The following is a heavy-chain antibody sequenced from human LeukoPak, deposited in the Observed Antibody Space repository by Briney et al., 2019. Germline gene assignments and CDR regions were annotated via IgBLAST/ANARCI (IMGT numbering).Heavy chain of an antibody. Sequence: ASVKVSCKVSGGTFSSYAISWVRQAPGQGLEWMGRIIPILGIANYAQKFQGRVTITADKSTSTAYMELSSLRSEDTAVYYCAIVTFYYDSSGYPNWFDPWGQGTLVTVSS. CDR2: IIPILGIA. CDR1: GGTFSSYA. CDR3: AIVTFYYDSSGYPNWFDP. J-gene: IGHJ5*02. V-gene: IGHV1-69*04. D-gene: IGHD3-22*01.